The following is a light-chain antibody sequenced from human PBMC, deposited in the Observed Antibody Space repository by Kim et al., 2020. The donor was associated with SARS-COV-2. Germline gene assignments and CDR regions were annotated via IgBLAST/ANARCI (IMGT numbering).Light chain of an antibody. CDR3: AAWDDSLNAWL. CDR1: SSNIGSNT. Sequence: QSVLTQPPSASGTPGQRVTVSCSGSSSNIGSNTVNWYQQLPGTAPKLLIYSNDRRPSGVPDRFSGSKSSTSASLAISGLQSEDEADYYCAAWDDSLNAWLFGGGTKLTVL. J-gene: IGLJ3*02. V-gene: IGLV1-44*01. CDR2: SND.